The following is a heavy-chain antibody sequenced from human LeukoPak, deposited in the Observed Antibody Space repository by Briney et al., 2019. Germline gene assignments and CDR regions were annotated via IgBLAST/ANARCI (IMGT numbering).Heavy chain of an antibody. CDR3: ARAPNSGTLGEDY. CDR2: IRNKANIYTT. D-gene: IGHD1-26*01. V-gene: IGHV3-72*01. Sequence: GGSLRLSCAASGFTFSVHYMDWVRQAPGKGLEWVGRIRNKANIYTTEYAASVKGRFTISRDDSKNSLYLQMNSLKTEDTAVYYCARAPNSGTLGEDYWGQGTLVTVSS. J-gene: IGHJ4*02. CDR1: GFTFSVHY.